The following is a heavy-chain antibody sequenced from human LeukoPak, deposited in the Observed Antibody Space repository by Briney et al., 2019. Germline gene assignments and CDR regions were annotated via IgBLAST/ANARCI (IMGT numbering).Heavy chain of an antibody. CDR1: GFTFSSYS. CDR3: ARDYSGSSYCMGY. V-gene: IGHV3-48*04. CDR2: ISSSSSTI. D-gene: IGHD1-26*01. J-gene: IGHJ4*02. Sequence: GGSLRLSCAATGFTFSSYSMNWVRQAPGKGLEWVSYISSSSSTIYYADSVKGRFTISRDNAKNSLYLQMNSLRAEDTAVYYCARDYSGSSYCMGYWGQGTLVTVSS.